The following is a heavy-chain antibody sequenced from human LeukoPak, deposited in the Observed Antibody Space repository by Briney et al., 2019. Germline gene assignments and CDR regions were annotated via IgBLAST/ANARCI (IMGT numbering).Heavy chain of an antibody. D-gene: IGHD3-10*01. J-gene: IGHJ4*02. CDR2: IYYSGST. CDR1: GGSFSPYY. V-gene: IGHV4-59*08. CDR3: ARSMVRGLITGVCDF. Sequence: PSETLSLTCTVSGGSFSPYYWIWIRQPPGKGLEWIGYIYYSGSTNYNPSLQSRVTISVDTSKNQFSLKLTSVTAADTAVYYCARSMVRGLITGVCDFWGQGTLVTVSS.